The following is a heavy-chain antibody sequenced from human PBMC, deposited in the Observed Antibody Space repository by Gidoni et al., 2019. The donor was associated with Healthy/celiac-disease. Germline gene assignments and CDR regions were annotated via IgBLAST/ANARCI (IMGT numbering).Heavy chain of an antibody. CDR2: IYHRGST. CDR3: ARGGEGAPYDY. CDR1: GGSISSGGYS. Sequence: QLQLQESGSGLVKPSQTLSLTCAVSGGSISSGGYSWSWIRQPPGKGLEWIGTIYHRGSTYYTPPLKSRVTISEDRPKNHFALKLSSGTAADTAVYYCARGGEGAPYDYWGQGTLVTVSS. D-gene: IGHD3-16*01. V-gene: IGHV4-30-2*01. J-gene: IGHJ4*02.